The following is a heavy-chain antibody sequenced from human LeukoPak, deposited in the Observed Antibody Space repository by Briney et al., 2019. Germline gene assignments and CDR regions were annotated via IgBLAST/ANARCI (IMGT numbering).Heavy chain of an antibody. D-gene: IGHD5-24*01. J-gene: IGHJ3*02. CDR1: GFTFSTYA. CDR2: ISGSGGST. Sequence: GGSLRLSCAASGFTFSTYAMSWVRQAPGKGLEWVSAISGSGGSTYYADSVKGRFTISRDNSKNTLYLQMNSLRAEDTAVYYCAKIRSEMATIGDAFDIWGQGTMVTVSS. CDR3: AKIRSEMATIGDAFDI. V-gene: IGHV3-23*01.